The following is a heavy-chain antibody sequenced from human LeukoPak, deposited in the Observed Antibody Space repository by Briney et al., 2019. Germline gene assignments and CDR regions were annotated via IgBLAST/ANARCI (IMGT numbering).Heavy chain of an antibody. CDR2: ISYDGSSK. J-gene: IGHJ6*02. V-gene: IGHV3-30*18. CDR3: AKVTTPTKYYSGLDV. CDR1: GFTFSTYV. D-gene: IGHD1-14*01. Sequence: GGSLTLSCTASGFTFSTYVMNWVRQAPGKGLEWAALISYDGSSKYYADSVKGRFTISRDNSKNTLYLQMDSLRAEDTAVYYCAKVTTPTKYYSGLDVWGQGATVTVSS.